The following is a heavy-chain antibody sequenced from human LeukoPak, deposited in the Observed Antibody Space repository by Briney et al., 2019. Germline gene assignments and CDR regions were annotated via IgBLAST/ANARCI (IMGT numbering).Heavy chain of an antibody. J-gene: IGHJ3*02. Sequence: GGSLRLSCAASGLTFSSYWMSWVRQAPGKGLEWVANIKQDGSEKYYVDSVKGRFTISRDNAKNSLYLQMNSLRAEDTAVYYCARDLPKTGRAAFDIWGQGTMVTVSS. CDR2: IKQDGSEK. CDR1: GLTFSSYW. CDR3: ARDLPKTGRAAFDI. D-gene: IGHD1-14*01. V-gene: IGHV3-7*01.